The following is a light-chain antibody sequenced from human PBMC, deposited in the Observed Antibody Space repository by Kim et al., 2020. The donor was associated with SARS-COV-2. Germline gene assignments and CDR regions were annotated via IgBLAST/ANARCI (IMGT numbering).Light chain of an antibody. V-gene: IGKV3-15*01. J-gene: IGKJ2*01. CDR3: QQYNYWPPGYT. CDR2: GAS. Sequence: SPGERAPLSCRASQNVNTNLAWYQQRPGQAPRLLLYGASTRATGIPARFSGSGSGTDFTLTISGLQSEDFAVYYCQQYNYWPPGYTFGQGTKLEI. CDR1: QNVNTN.